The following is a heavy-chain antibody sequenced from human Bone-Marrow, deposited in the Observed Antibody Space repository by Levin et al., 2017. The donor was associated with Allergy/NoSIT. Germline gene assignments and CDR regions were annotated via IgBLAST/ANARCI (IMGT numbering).Heavy chain of an antibody. J-gene: IGHJ4*02. CDR1: GYRFTSYY. Sequence: KGGESLKISCEASGYRFTSYYITWVRQMPGKGLEWMGRIDPSDSKTIYSPSFQGHVTISIDKSVNTAYLQWSGLKASDTAMYYCARRVGGLDYWGQGTLVTVSS. CDR3: ARRVGGLDY. CDR2: IDPSDSKT. D-gene: IGHD3/OR15-3a*01. V-gene: IGHV5-10-1*01.